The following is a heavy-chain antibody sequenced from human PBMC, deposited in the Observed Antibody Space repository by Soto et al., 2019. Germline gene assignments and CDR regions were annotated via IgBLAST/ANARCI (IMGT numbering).Heavy chain of an antibody. J-gene: IGHJ3*02. V-gene: IGHV3-74*01. Sequence: EVQLVESGGGLVQPGGSLILSCAASGFTFSSYWMHWVRQAPGKGLVWVSRINSDGSSTSYADSVKGRFTISRDNAKNTLYLQMNSLRAEDTAVYYCARDREARDAFDIWGQGTMVTVSS. CDR3: ARDREARDAFDI. CDR1: GFTFSSYW. D-gene: IGHD1-26*01. CDR2: INSDGSST.